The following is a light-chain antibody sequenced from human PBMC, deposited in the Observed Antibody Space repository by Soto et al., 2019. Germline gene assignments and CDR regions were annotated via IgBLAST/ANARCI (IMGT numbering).Light chain of an antibody. Sequence: DIQITQSPSSLSASVGDRVTITCRTSQSIGNDLNWYQQRPGKAPKLLIYASSSLPTGVPSRFSGSGSGTDFTLTLSSLQPEDFATYFCQQTYSAPFTFGPGTKVDIK. V-gene: IGKV1-39*01. CDR1: QSIGND. CDR3: QQTYSAPFT. J-gene: IGKJ3*01. CDR2: ASS.